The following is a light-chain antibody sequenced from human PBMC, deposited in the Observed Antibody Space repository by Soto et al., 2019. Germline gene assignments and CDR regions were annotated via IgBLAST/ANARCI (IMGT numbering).Light chain of an antibody. CDR2: EVT. CDR3: GSHAGGNNLV. V-gene: IGLV2-8*01. J-gene: IGLJ1*01. CDR1: SSDVGGYNY. Sequence: QSALTQPPSASGSPGQSVTIPCTGTSSDVGGYNYVSWYQQHPGKAPKLMIYEVTKRPSGVPDRFSGSKSGNTASLTVSGLQAEDEADYYCGSHAGGNNLVFGTGTKLTVL.